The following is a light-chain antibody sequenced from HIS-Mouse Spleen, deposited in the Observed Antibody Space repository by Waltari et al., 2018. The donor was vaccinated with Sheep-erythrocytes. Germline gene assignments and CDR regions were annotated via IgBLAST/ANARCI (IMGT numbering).Light chain of an antibody. CDR1: SSDVGSYNL. CDR2: EGS. J-gene: IGLJ3*02. V-gene: IGLV2-23*01. Sequence: QSALTQPASVSGSPGQSITISCTGPSSDVGSYNLVSCYQQHPVKAPKLMIYEGSKRPSGVSNRFSGSKSGNTASLTISGLQAEDEADYYCCSYAGSSTPWVFGGGTKLTVL. CDR3: CSYAGSSTPWV.